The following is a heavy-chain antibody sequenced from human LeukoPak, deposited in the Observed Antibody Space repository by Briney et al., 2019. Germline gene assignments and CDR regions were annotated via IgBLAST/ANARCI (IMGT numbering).Heavy chain of an antibody. D-gene: IGHD4-17*01. Sequence: SVKVSCKASGGTFSSYAISWVRQAPGQGLEWMGGIIPIFGTANYAQKFQGRVTITADESTSTAYMELSSLRSEDTAVYYCARVLYGAPLEAVFDIWGKGTMVTVFS. V-gene: IGHV1-69*13. CDR2: IIPIFGTA. J-gene: IGHJ3*02. CDR3: ARVLYGAPLEAVFDI. CDR1: GGTFSSYA.